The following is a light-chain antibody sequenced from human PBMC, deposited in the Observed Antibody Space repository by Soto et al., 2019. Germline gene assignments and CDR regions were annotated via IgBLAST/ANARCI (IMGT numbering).Light chain of an antibody. V-gene: IGLV2-8*01. J-gene: IGLJ2*01. Sequence: QPVLTQPPSASGSPGQSVTISCTGTSSDVGGYNYVSWYQQHPGKAPKLMIYEVNKRPSGVPDRFSGSKSGNTASLTVSGLQAEDEADYYCSSYGGSSNLVFGGGTQLTVL. CDR2: EVN. CDR3: SSYGGSSNLV. CDR1: SSDVGGYNY.